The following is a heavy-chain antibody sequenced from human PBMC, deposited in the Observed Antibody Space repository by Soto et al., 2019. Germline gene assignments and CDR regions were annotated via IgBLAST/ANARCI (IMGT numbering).Heavy chain of an antibody. V-gene: IGHV3-30-3*01. CDR3: ARDALRRYFDWLLGRGFDP. Sequence: GGSLRLSCAASGFTFSSYAMHWVRQAPGKGLEWVAVISYDGSNKYYADSVKGRFTISRDNSKNTLYLQMNSLRAEDTAVYYCARDALRRYFDWLLGRGFDPWGQGTLVTVSS. CDR1: GFTFSSYA. J-gene: IGHJ5*02. CDR2: ISYDGSNK. D-gene: IGHD3-9*01.